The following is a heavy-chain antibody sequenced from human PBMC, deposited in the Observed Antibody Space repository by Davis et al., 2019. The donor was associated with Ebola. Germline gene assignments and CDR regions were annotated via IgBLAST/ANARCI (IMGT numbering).Heavy chain of an antibody. V-gene: IGHV1-2*02. J-gene: IGHJ6*02. CDR3: ARESHLGGDFWSGYHYGMDV. CDR2: INPNSGGT. Sequence: ASVKVSCKASGYTFTGYYMHWVRQAPGQGLEWMGWINPNSGGTNYAQKFQGRVTMTRNTSISTAYMELSSLRSEDTAVYYCARESHLGGDFWSGYHYGMDVWGQGTTVTVSS. CDR1: GYTFTGYY. D-gene: IGHD3-3*01.